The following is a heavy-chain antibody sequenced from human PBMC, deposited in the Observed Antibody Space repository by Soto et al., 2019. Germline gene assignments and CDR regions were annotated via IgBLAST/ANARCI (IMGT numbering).Heavy chain of an antibody. Sequence: GGSLRLSCAASGFTFDDYGMSWVRQAPGKGLEWVSGINWNGGSTGYADSVKGRFTISRDNAKNSLYLQMNSLRAEDTALYYCARDGTLSGSYGYGMDVWGQGTTVTVSS. J-gene: IGHJ6*02. CDR2: INWNGGST. V-gene: IGHV3-20*04. D-gene: IGHD3-10*01. CDR3: ARDGTLSGSYGYGMDV. CDR1: GFTFDDYG.